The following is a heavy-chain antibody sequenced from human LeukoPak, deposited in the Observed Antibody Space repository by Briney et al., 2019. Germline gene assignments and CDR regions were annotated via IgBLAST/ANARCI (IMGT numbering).Heavy chain of an antibody. CDR1: GYTLTELS. Sequence: ASVKVSCKVSGYTLTELSMHWVRQAPGKGLEWMGGFDPEDGETIYAQKFQGRVTMTEDTSTDTAYVELSSLRSEDTAVYYRATGPQTLIAKYYFDYWGQGTLVTVSS. V-gene: IGHV1-24*01. CDR3: ATGPQTLIAKYYFDY. J-gene: IGHJ4*02. D-gene: IGHD2-8*01. CDR2: FDPEDGET.